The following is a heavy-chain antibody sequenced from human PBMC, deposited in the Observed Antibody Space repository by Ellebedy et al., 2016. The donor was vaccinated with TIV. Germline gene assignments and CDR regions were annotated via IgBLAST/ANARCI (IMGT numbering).Heavy chain of an antibody. D-gene: IGHD1-26*01. Sequence: AASVNVSCKASGYTFPSYYMHWVRQAPGQGIEWMGIINPSGCSTSYAQKLKGRVTMTRDTSTSIVYMELSSLRSEDTAVYSCARDRGGVGATNGFDYWGQGTLVTVSS. J-gene: IGHJ4*02. CDR3: ARDRGGVGATNGFDY. V-gene: IGHV1-46*04. CDR1: GYTFPSYY. CDR2: INPSGCST.